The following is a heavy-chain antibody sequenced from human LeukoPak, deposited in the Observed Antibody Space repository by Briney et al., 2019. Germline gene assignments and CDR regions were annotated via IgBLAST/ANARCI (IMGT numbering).Heavy chain of an antibody. Sequence: SVKVSCKASGGTFSSYAVNWVRQAPGQGLQWIGGIIPILGTANYAQKFQDRVTISTDESTNTAYVELSSLRSEATAIYSCVTSAIAVVTARGSFDMWGQGTMVTV. CDR2: IIPILGTA. CDR1: GGTFSSYA. CDR3: VTSAIAVVTARGSFDM. V-gene: IGHV1-69*05. J-gene: IGHJ3*02. D-gene: IGHD2-21*02.